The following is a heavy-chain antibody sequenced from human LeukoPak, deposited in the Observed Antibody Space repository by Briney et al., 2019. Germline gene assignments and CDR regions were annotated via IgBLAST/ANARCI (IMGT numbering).Heavy chain of an antibody. CDR2: IYYSGST. CDR1: GGSISSSSYY. CDR3: ASAMGPYFDY. V-gene: IGHV4-39*01. D-gene: IGHD2-8*01. Sequence: SETLSLTCTVSGGSISSSSYYWGWIRQPPGKGLEWIGSIYYSGSTYYNPSLKSRVTISVDTSKNQFSLKLSSVTAADTAVYYCASAMGPYFDYWGQGTLVTVSS. J-gene: IGHJ4*02.